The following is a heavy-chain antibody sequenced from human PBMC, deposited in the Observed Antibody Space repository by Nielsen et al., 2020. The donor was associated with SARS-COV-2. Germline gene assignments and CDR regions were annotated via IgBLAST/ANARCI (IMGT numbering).Heavy chain of an antibody. CDR1: GFTFSSYW. D-gene: IGHD2-2*01. J-gene: IGHJ6*02. Sequence: GESLKISCAASGFTFSSYWMSWVRQAPGKGLEWVANIKQDGSEKYYVDSVKGRFTISRDNAKNTLYLQMNSLRAEDTAVYYCARDGDIVVVPAATQHYYYYYGMDVWGQGTTVTVSS. CDR2: IKQDGSEK. V-gene: IGHV3-7*01. CDR3: ARDGDIVVVPAATQHYYYYYGMDV.